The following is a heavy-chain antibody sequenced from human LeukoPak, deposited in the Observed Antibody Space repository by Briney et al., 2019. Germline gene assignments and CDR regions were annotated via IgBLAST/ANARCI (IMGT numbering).Heavy chain of an antibody. CDR3: ARDRGGAESHGFDAFDL. CDR2: INSDGSIT. V-gene: IGHV3-74*01. Sequence: GGSLRLSCAASGFTFSRNWMHWVRQAPGKGLVWVSRINSDGSITNYADSVKGRFTISRDNAKNSLYLQMNSLRVDDTAVYYCARDRGGAESHGFDAFDLWGQGTIVTVSS. CDR1: GFTFSRNW. J-gene: IGHJ3*01. D-gene: IGHD2-15*01.